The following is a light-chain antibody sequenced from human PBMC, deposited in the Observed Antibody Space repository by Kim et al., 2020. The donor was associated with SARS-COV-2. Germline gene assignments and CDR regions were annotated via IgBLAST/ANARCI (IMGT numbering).Light chain of an antibody. CDR3: VLYMGSGSWV. CDR1: SGSVSTSYY. J-gene: IGLJ3*02. V-gene: IGLV8-61*01. Sequence: QTVVTQEPSFSVSPGGTVTLTCGLSSGSVSTSYYPSWYQQTPGQAPRTLIYSTNTRSSGVPDHFSGSILGNKAALTITGAQADDESDYYCVLYMGSGSWVFGGGTQLTVL. CDR2: STN.